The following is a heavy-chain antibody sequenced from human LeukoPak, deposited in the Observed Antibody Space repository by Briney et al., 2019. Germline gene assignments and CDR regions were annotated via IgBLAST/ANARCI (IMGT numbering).Heavy chain of an antibody. V-gene: IGHV4-4*07. CDR1: GGSISSYY. CDR3: ARELIFGVVIVFDY. Sequence: PSETLSLTCTVSGGSISSYYWSWIRQPAGKGLEWIGRIYTSGSTNYNPSLKSRVTMSVDTSKNQFSLKLSSVTAADTAVYYCARELIFGVVIVFDYWGQGILVTVSS. CDR2: IYTSGST. D-gene: IGHD3-3*01. J-gene: IGHJ4*02.